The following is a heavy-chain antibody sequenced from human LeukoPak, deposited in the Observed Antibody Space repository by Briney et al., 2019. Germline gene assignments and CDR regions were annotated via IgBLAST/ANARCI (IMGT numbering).Heavy chain of an antibody. V-gene: IGHV3-74*01. CDR3: AELGITMIGGV. CDR1: GFTFSNYW. D-gene: IGHD3-10*02. CDR2: INSDGSST. Sequence: PGGSLRLSCEASGFTFSNYWMHWVRQAPGKGLVWVSRINSDGSSTTYADSVKGRFTISRDNAKNSLYLQMNSLRAEDTAVYYCAELGITMIGGVWGKGTTVTISS. J-gene: IGHJ6*04.